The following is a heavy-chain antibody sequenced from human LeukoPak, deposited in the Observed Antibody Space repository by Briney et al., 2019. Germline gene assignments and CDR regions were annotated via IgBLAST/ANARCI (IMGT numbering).Heavy chain of an antibody. D-gene: IGHD2-21*01. CDR3: ARDGMDTKGLAYCGGDCYS. CDR1: EYTFTGYY. J-gene: IGHJ5*02. V-gene: IGHV1-2*02. Sequence: ASVKVSCKASEYTFTGYYIHWVRQAPGQGLEWMGWINPNTGATNYAQNFQGRVTMTRDTSISTAYMELSRLRSDDTAVYYCARDGMDTKGLAYCGGDCYSWGQGTLVTVSS. CDR2: INPNTGAT.